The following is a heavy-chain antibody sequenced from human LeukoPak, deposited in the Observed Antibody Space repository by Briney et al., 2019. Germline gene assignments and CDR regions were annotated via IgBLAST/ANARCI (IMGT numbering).Heavy chain of an antibody. D-gene: IGHD2-15*01. CDR3: ARAGARGGSPRDNYYYMDV. CDR1: GGTFSSYA. Sequence: SVTVSCKASGGTFSSYAISWVRQAPGQGLEWMGGIIPIFGTANYAQKFQGRVTITTDESTSTAYMELSSPRSEDTAVYYCARAGARGGSPRDNYYYMDVWGKGTTVTVSS. V-gene: IGHV1-69*05. CDR2: IIPIFGTA. J-gene: IGHJ6*03.